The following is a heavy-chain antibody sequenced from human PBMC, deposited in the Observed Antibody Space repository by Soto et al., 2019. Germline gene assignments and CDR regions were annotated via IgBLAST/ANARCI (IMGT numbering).Heavy chain of an antibody. CDR3: AKDLYYYDSSGSLAFDI. Sequence: GGSLRLSCAASGFTFSSYAMSWVRQAPGKGLEWVSAINGSGGSTYYADSVKGRFTISRDNSKNTLYLQMNSLRAEDTAVYYCAKDLYYYDSSGSLAFDIWGQGTMVTVSS. J-gene: IGHJ3*02. D-gene: IGHD3-22*01. CDR1: GFTFSSYA. CDR2: INGSGGST. V-gene: IGHV3-23*01.